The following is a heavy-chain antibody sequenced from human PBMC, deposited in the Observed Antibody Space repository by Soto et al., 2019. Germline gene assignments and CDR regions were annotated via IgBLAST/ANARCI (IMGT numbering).Heavy chain of an antibody. V-gene: IGHV3-23*01. Sequence: GGSLRLSCAASGFTFTNYAMSWVRQAPGKGLEWVSSLSGSGGSTYYADSVKGRFTISRDNSKNTLYLQMNSLRAEDTAIYYCAKDASGRYTYYGMAVWGQGTTVTVSS. D-gene: IGHD1-26*01. J-gene: IGHJ6*02. CDR1: GFTFTNYA. CDR3: AKDASGRYTYYGMAV. CDR2: LSGSGGST.